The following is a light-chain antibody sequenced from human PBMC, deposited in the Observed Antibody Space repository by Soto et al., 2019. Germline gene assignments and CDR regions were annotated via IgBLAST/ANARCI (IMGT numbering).Light chain of an antibody. V-gene: IGKV1-39*01. Sequence: DIQMTQSPSSLSASVGDRVTITCRASQSISTYLHWYQQKPGKAPNLLIYAASTLQSGVPSRFSGSGSGTDFTLTISSLQPGDFATYYCQQFTHYQGTFGQGTRLETK. CDR1: QSISTY. J-gene: IGKJ5*01. CDR2: AAS. CDR3: QQFTHYQGT.